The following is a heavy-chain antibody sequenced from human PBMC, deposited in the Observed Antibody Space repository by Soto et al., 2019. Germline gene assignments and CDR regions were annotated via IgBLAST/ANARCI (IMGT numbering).Heavy chain of an antibody. CDR3: ARASGAIEVVITGFDY. J-gene: IGHJ4*02. Sequence: QVQLVESGGGVVQPGRSLRLACAASGFPFSSYAMHWVRQAPGKGLEWVAVTSYDGSNKYYADSVKGRFTISRDNSKNTLYLQMNSLRVEDTAVYYCARASGAIEVVITGFDYWGQGTLVTVSS. V-gene: IGHV3-30-3*01. D-gene: IGHD3-22*01. CDR2: TSYDGSNK. CDR1: GFPFSSYA.